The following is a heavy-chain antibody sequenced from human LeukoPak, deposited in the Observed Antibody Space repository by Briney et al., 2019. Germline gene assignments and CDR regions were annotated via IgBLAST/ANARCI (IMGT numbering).Heavy chain of an antibody. V-gene: IGHV4-61*01. CDR3: AREGAGDGYNYDY. CDR1: GGSVSSGSYY. J-gene: IGHJ4*02. D-gene: IGHD5-24*01. CDR2: IYYSGST. Sequence: SETLSLTCTVSGGSVSSGSYYWSWIRQPPGKGLEWIGYIYYSGSTNYNPSLKSRVTISVDTSKNQFSLKLSSVTAADTAVYYCAREGAGDGYNYDYWGQGTLVTVSS.